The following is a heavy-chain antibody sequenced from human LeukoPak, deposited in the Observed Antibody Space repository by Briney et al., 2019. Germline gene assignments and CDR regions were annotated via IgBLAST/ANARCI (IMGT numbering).Heavy chain of an antibody. CDR1: GFTFSSYS. Sequence: PGGSLRLSCAASGFTFSSYSMNWVRQAPGKGLEWVSYISSSSSTIYYADSVKGRSTISRDNAKNSLYLQMNSLRAEDTAVYYCARGSGRYTDAFDIWGQGTMVTVSS. J-gene: IGHJ3*02. CDR3: ARGSGRYTDAFDI. CDR2: ISSSSSTI. V-gene: IGHV3-48*01. D-gene: IGHD2-2*02.